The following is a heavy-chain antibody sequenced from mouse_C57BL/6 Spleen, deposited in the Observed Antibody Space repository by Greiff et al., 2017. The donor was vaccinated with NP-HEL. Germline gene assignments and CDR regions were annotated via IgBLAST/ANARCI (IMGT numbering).Heavy chain of an antibody. CDR2: IYPGSGNT. Sequence: QVQLQQSGAELVRPGASVKLSCKASGYTFTDYYINWVKQRPGQGLEWIARIYPGSGNTYYNEKFKGKATLTAEKSSSTAYMQLSSLTSEDSAVYFCAREGYDGYYSAWFAYWGQGTLVTVSA. CDR1: GYTFTDYY. D-gene: IGHD2-3*01. CDR3: AREGYDGYYSAWFAY. V-gene: IGHV1-76*01. J-gene: IGHJ3*01.